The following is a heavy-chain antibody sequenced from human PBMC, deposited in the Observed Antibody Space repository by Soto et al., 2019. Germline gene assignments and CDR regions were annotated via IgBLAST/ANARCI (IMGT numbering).Heavy chain of an antibody. J-gene: IGHJ4*02. Sequence: EVPMVESGGGLVKPGGSLRLSCTASGFTFSSYSMNWVRQAPGKGLEWVSSISSTSTYIYYADSLKGRFTISRDNAKNSFYLQINTLTADDTAVDYCARSQQETTTRTGGFDFWGQGTPVTVSS. V-gene: IGHV3-21*01. CDR1: GFTFSSYS. D-gene: IGHD4-17*01. CDR3: ARSQQETTTRTGGFDF. CDR2: ISSTSTYI.